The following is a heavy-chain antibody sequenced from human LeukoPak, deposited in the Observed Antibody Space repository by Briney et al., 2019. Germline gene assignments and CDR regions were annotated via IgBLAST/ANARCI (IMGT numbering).Heavy chain of an antibody. CDR1: GFTFSSYA. J-gene: IGHJ4*02. CDR2: ISGSGGST. CDR3: AKEDGGLRELFQLPLDY. V-gene: IGHV3-23*01. D-gene: IGHD3-10*01. Sequence: GGSLRLSCAASGFTFSSYAMSWVRQAPGKGLEWVSAISGSGGSTYYADSVKGRFTISRDNSKNTLYLQMNSLRAEDTAVYYCAKEDGGLRELFQLPLDYWGQGTLVTVSS.